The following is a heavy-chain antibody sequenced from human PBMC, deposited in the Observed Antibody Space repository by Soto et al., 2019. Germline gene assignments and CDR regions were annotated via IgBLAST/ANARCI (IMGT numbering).Heavy chain of an antibody. CDR1: GFAFSTYG. CDR2: IWYDGSNK. V-gene: IGHV3-33*01. Sequence: PGGSLRLSCAASGFAFSTYGMHWVRQAPGKGLDWVAVIWYDGSNKYYADSVKGRFTISRDNFKNTLYLQMNSLRVEDTAVYYCARAVGSFDYWGQGTLVTVSS. D-gene: IGHD3-10*01. J-gene: IGHJ4*01. CDR3: ARAVGSFDY.